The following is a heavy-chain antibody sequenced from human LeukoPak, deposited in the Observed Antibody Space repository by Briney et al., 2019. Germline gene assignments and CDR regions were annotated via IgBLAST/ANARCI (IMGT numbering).Heavy chain of an antibody. CDR2: IYYSGST. J-gene: IGHJ4*02. Sequence: SETLSLTCTVSGGSISSHYWSWIRQPPGKGLEWIGYIYYSGSTNYNPSLESRVTISVDTSKNQFSLKLSSVTAADTAVYYCASSNGEYSSSRYFDYWGQGTLVTVSS. D-gene: IGHD6-6*01. V-gene: IGHV4-59*11. CDR3: ASSNGEYSSSRYFDY. CDR1: GGSISSHY.